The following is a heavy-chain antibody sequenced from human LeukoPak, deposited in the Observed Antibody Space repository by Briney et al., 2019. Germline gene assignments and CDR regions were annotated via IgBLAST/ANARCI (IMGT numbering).Heavy chain of an antibody. CDR1: GCTISTYW. Sequence: GGSLRLSCAASGCTISTYWRSWVRQAPGKGLEWVANIKQDGSANYNADSLRGRFTTSRDTANNSLYMQMCRLRAEDTAEYYCTRGGRLHPQSPYWGQGTLVTVSS. V-gene: IGHV3-7*01. J-gene: IGHJ4*02. CDR3: TRGGRLHPQSPY. CDR2: IKQDGSAN. D-gene: IGHD3-16*01.